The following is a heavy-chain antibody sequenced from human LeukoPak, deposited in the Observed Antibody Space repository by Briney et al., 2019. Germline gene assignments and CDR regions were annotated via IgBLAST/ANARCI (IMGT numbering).Heavy chain of an antibody. V-gene: IGHV1-2*02. CDR2: INPNSGGT. Sequence: GWINPNSGGTNYAQKFQGRVTMTRDTSISTAYMELSRLRSDDTAVYYCARDRISSSWYKDYWGQGTLVTVSS. J-gene: IGHJ4*02. CDR3: ARDRISSSWYKDY. D-gene: IGHD6-13*01.